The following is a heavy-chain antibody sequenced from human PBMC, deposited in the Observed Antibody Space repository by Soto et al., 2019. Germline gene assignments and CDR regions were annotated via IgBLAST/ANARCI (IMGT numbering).Heavy chain of an antibody. CDR3: ARDPGAASFDC. J-gene: IGHJ4*02. V-gene: IGHV1-18*01. Sequence: GASVKVSCKASGYTFTNYGISWVRQAPGEGLEWVGWINTSNDNKLYAQKLQGRLTLTTDTSTSTAYMDLTTLRSDDTAVYFCARDPGAASFDCWAQGTPVTVSS. D-gene: IGHD2-15*01. CDR1: GYTFTNYG. CDR2: INTSNDNK.